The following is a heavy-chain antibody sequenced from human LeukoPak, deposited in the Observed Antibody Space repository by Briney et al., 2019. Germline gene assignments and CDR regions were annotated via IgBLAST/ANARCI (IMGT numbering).Heavy chain of an antibody. CDR2: ISAYNGNT. V-gene: IGHV1-18*04. CDR1: GYTFTSYY. J-gene: IGHJ4*02. Sequence: ASVKVSCKASGYTFTSYYMHWVRQAPGQGLEWMGWISAYNGNTNYAQKRQGRVTMTTDTSTSTAYMELRSLRSDDTAVYYCARDSESLPPFDYWGQGTLVTVSS. CDR3: ARDSESLPPFDY.